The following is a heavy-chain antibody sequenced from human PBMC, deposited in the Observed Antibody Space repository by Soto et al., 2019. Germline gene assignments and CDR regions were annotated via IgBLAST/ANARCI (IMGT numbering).Heavy chain of an antibody. CDR3: VKGGGRFVEDY. Sequence: EIELVESGGGLVQPGGSLRLSCAASGFTFNVYWMSWVRQAPGKGPEWVANINQDGSEKNYVDSIKGRFIISRDNAENSLHLQMSSLRAEDTAFYYCVKGGGRFVEDYWGQGALVTVSS. CDR1: GFTFNVYW. D-gene: IGHD3-16*01. J-gene: IGHJ4*02. CDR2: INQDGSEK. V-gene: IGHV3-7*05.